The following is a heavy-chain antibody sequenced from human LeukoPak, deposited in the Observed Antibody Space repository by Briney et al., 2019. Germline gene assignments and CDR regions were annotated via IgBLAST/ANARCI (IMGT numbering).Heavy chain of an antibody. CDR3: ARQGYYGSGSYSNAFDI. CDR2: INHSGST. J-gene: IGHJ3*02. CDR1: GGSFSGYY. Sequence: SETLSLTCAVYGGSFSGYYWSWIRQPPGKGLEWIGEINHSGSTNYNPSLKSRVTISVDTSKNQFSLKLSSVTAADTAVYYCARQGYYGSGSYSNAFDIWGQGTMVTVSS. V-gene: IGHV4-34*01. D-gene: IGHD3-10*01.